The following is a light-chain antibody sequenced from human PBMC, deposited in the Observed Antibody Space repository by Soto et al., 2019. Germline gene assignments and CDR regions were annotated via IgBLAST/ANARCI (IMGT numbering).Light chain of an antibody. Sequence: DIQMTQSPSTLSASVGDRVTITCRASQSINSWLAWYQQKPGKAPKLLIYKASFLDSGVPSRFSGSGSGTEFTLTISSLQPDDFATYYCQQYDNNSRTFGQGTKVEIK. V-gene: IGKV1-5*03. CDR2: KAS. J-gene: IGKJ1*01. CDR1: QSINSW. CDR3: QQYDNNSRT.